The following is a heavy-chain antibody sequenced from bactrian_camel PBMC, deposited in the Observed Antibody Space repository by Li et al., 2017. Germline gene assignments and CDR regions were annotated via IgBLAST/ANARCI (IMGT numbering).Heavy chain of an antibody. CDR2: LYTDGIT. CDR1: GFTFGGFY. V-gene: IGHV3S10*01. J-gene: IGHJ4*01. Sequence: VQLVESGGGLVQPGGSLRLSCAASGFTFGGFYMSWVRQAPGKGLEWVANLYTDGITHYADSVKGRFTISQDNSKNTVYLQMNSLKPEDTGVYYCAADSLDYGLGPPCYWGQGTQVTVS. CDR3: AADSLDYGLGPPCY. D-gene: IGHD5*01.